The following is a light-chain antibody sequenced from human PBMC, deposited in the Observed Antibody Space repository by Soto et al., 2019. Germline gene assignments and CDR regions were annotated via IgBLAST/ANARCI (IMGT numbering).Light chain of an antibody. CDR1: QDISNS. J-gene: IGKJ5*01. CDR2: DAS. V-gene: IGKV1-33*01. CDR3: QHCDSIPLT. Sequence: DIQMTQSPSSLSASVGDRVTISCHSSQDISNSLNWYQQTPGKAPKLLIYDASNLETGVPSRFSGSGSGTDFTFTISSLQAEGIATYYCQHCDSIPLTFGQGTRREIK.